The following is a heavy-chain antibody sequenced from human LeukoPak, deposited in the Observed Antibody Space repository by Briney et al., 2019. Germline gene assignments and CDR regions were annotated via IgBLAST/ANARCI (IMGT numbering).Heavy chain of an antibody. CDR1: GFTVSSNY. Sequence: PGGSLRLSCAASGFTVSSNYMSWVRQAPGKGLEWVSVIYSGGSTYYADSMKGRFTISRHNSKNTLYLQMNSLRAEDTAVYYCAADLVVPAAMGAFDIRGQGTMVTVSS. CDR3: AADLVVPAAMGAFDI. J-gene: IGHJ3*02. D-gene: IGHD2-2*01. V-gene: IGHV3-53*04. CDR2: IYSGGST.